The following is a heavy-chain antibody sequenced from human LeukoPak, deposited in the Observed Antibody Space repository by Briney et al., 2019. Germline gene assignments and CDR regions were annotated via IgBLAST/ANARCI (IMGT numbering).Heavy chain of an antibody. Sequence: GGSLRLSCEASGFTFSTYGMSWVRQAPGKGLEWVSVIYSGGSTYYADSVKGRFTISRDNSKNTLYLQMNSLRAEDTAVYYCARAITHSSGFLNYFDYWGQGTLVTVSS. CDR2: IYSGGST. J-gene: IGHJ4*02. D-gene: IGHD3-22*01. CDR3: ARAITHSSGFLNYFDY. V-gene: IGHV3-53*01. CDR1: GFTFSTYG.